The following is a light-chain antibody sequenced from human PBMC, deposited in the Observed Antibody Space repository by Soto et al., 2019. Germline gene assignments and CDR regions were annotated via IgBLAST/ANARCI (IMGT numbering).Light chain of an antibody. J-gene: IGLJ2*01. CDR3: ICFTSTNTVL. Sequence: QSALTQPASVSGSPGQSITISCTGTSSDVGGYNYVSWYQQHPGKAPKLMIYNVSNRPSVVSNRFSGSKSGNTASLTISGLQAEDEGHYYCICFTSTNTVLLGGGTKLTVL. CDR1: SSDVGGYNY. V-gene: IGLV2-14*01. CDR2: NVS.